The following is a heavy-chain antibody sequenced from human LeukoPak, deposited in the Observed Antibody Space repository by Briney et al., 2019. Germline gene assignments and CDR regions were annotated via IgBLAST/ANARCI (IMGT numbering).Heavy chain of an antibody. CDR1: GFTFSSYG. V-gene: IGHV3-30*02. Sequence: PGGSLRLSCAASGFTFSSYGMHWVRQAPGKGLEWVAFIRYDSNKNYYRESVKGRFTISRDNSKNTPYLQMNGLRAEDTAVYFCAKDKDPWKSTSISDFDYWGQGTLVTVSS. D-gene: IGHD1-1*01. CDR2: IRYDSNKN. CDR3: AKDKDPWKSTSISDFDY. J-gene: IGHJ4*02.